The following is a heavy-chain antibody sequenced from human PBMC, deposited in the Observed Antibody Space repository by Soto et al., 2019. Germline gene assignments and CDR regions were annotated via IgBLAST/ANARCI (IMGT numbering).Heavy chain of an antibody. CDR1: GFNFSSYG. D-gene: IGHD3-22*01. V-gene: IGHV3-33*01. CDR2: IWYDGSNK. Sequence: GGSMRLSCAASGFNFSSYGMHWVRQAPGKGLEWVAVIWYDGSNKYYADSVKGRFTISRDNSKNTLYLQMNSLRAEDTAVYYCVVVARDDAFDIWGQGTMVTVSS. CDR3: VVVARDDAFDI. J-gene: IGHJ3*02.